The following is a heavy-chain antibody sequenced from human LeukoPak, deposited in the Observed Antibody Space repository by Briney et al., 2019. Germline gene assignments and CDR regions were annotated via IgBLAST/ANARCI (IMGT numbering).Heavy chain of an antibody. D-gene: IGHD3-3*01. CDR3: ARERSGWRHFDY. CDR1: GGSISSSSYY. Sequence: LSLTCTVSGGSISSSSYYWGWIRQPPGKGLEWVSYISSGSSTIYYGDSVKGRFTISRDNAKNSLYLQMNSLRAEDTAVYYCARERSGWRHFDYWGQGTLVTASS. J-gene: IGHJ4*02. V-gene: IGHV3-11*04. CDR2: ISSGSSTI.